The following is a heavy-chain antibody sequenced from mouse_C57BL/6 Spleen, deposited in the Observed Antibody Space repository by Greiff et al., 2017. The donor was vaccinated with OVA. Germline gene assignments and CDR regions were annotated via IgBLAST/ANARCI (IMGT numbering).Heavy chain of an antibody. D-gene: IGHD4-1*01. Sequence: EVQLQQSGPELVKPGASVKMSCKASGYTFTDYNMHWVKQSHGKSLEWIGYINPNNGGTSYNQKFKGKTTLTVNKSSSTAYMELRSLTSEDSAVYYCARVLGYWYFDVWGTGTTVTVSS. J-gene: IGHJ1*03. V-gene: IGHV1-22*01. CDR2: INPNNGGT. CDR1: GYTFTDYN. CDR3: ARVLGYWYFDV.